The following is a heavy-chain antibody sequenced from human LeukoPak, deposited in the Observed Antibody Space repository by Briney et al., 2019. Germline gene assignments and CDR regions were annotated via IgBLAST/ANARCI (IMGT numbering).Heavy chain of an antibody. CDR1: GLTFRNYG. J-gene: IGHJ4*02. CDR3: AKSPGGDFWSGYYYFDY. Sequence: GGSLRLSCAASGLTFRNYGMHWVRQAPGKGLEWVAVIWYDGSNKYYRDSVKGRFTISRDNSKNTLFLQMDGLRAEDTAVYYCAKSPGGDFWSGYYYFDYWGQGTLVTVSS. D-gene: IGHD3-3*01. CDR2: IWYDGSNK. V-gene: IGHV3-33*06.